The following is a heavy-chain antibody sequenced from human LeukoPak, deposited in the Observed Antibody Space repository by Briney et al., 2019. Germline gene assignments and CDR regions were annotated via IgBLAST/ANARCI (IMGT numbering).Heavy chain of an antibody. D-gene: IGHD3-9*01. J-gene: IGHJ4*02. V-gene: IGHV3-23*01. Sequence: PGGSLRLSCAASGFTFSSQAMSWVRQAPGKGLEWVSSISGSDGSTNYADSVKGRFTISRDNSKNTVYLQMNYLRAEDTAVYYCARGAGYQKYYFDYWGQGTLVTVSS. CDR3: ARGAGYQKYYFDY. CDR1: GFTFSSQA. CDR2: ISGSDGST.